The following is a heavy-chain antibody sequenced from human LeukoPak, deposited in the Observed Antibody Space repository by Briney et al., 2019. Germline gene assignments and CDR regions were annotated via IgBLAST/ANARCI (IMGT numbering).Heavy chain of an antibody. J-gene: IGHJ4*02. D-gene: IGHD1-26*01. Sequence: GGSLRLSCAASGFTFSNYAMRWVRQAPGKGLEWVSGISGSGDSTYYADSVKGRFTISRDNSKNTLYLQMNSLRAEDTAVYYCAKDLGGSYQYYFDYWGQGTLVTVSS. CDR1: GFTFSNYA. V-gene: IGHV3-23*01. CDR2: ISGSGDST. CDR3: AKDLGGSYQYYFDY.